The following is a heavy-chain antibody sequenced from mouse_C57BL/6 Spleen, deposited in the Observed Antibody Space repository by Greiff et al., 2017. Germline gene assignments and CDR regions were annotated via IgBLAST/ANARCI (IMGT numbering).Heavy chain of an antibody. CDR3: TRGYYLYARDY. CDR1: GFNIKDYY. V-gene: IGHV14-1*01. CDR2: IDPEDGDT. Sequence: VQLKESGAELVRPGASVRLSCTASGFNIKDYYMHWVQPRPEQGLAWIGRIDPEDGDTEYAPKFQGKATMTAAPSSNTAYLQLSSLTYEDTAVYYCTRGYYLYARDYRGQGTSGTVSS. D-gene: IGHD2-3*01. J-gene: IGHJ4*01.